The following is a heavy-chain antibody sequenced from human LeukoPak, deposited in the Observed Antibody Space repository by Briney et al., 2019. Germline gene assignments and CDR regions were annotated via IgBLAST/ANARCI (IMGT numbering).Heavy chain of an antibody. CDR3: ARLTTPRGSSGPYPDY. D-gene: IGHD3-22*01. CDR2: ISAYNGNT. V-gene: IGHV1-18*01. CDR1: GYTFTSYG. J-gene: IGHJ4*02. Sequence: ASVKVSCKASGYTFTSYGISWVRQAPGQGLEWMGWISAYNGNTNYAQKLQGRVTMTTDTSTSTAYMELRSLRSDDTAVYYCARLTTPRGSSGPYPDYWGQGTLVTVSS.